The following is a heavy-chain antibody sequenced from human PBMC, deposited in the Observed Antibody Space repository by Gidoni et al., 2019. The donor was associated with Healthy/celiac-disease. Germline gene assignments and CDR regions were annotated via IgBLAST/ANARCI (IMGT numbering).Heavy chain of an antibody. CDR2: IYPGDSDT. V-gene: IGHV5-51*01. Sequence: ELQLVPSGAEVKKPGESLNIPCRGSGYSCTSYWIGWVRQMPGKGLEWRGIIYPGDSDTRYSPSFQGQVTISADKSISTAYLQWSSLKASDTAMHYCARHSVVVPAWLDVWGQGTTVTVSS. D-gene: IGHD2-2*01. J-gene: IGHJ6*02. CDR3: ARHSVVVPAWLDV. CDR1: GYSCTSYW.